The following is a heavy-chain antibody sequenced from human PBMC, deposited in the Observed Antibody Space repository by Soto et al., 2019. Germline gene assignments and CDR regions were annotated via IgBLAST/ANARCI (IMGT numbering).Heavy chain of an antibody. V-gene: IGHV4-4*07. Sequence: SETLSLTCTFSVGSISSYHWSWIRQPAGKGLEWIGRIYTSGSTNYNPSLKSRVTMSVDTSKNQFSLKLSSVTAADTAVYYCARDRAAYGSGTLGNWFDPWGQGTLVTVSS. CDR3: ARDRAAYGSGTLGNWFDP. J-gene: IGHJ5*02. CDR2: IYTSGST. CDR1: VGSISSYH. D-gene: IGHD3-10*01.